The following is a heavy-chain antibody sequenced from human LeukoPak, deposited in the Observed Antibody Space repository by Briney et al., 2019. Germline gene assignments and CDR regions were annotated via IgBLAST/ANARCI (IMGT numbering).Heavy chain of an antibody. CDR3: AKDLRLDSSGWYGWFDP. CDR2: ISGSGGST. J-gene: IGHJ5*02. CDR1: GFTFSSYA. Sequence: PTGGSLRLSCAASGFTFSSYAMSWVRQAPGKGLEWVSAISGSGGSTYYADSVKGRFTISRDNSKNTLYLQMNSLRAEDTAVYYCAKDLRLDSSGWYGWFDPWGQGTLVTVSS. V-gene: IGHV3-23*01. D-gene: IGHD6-19*01.